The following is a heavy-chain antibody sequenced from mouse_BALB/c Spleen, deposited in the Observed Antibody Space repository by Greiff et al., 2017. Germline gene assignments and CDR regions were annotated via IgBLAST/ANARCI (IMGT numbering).Heavy chain of an antibody. CDR1: GFSLTSYG. Sequence: VQLQQSGPGLVAPSQSLSITCTVSGFSLTSYGVHWVRQPPGKGLEWLGVIWAGGSTNYNSALMSRLSISKDNSKSQVFLKMNSLQTDDTAMYYCARENYYGSSYGFAYWGQGTLVTVSA. V-gene: IGHV2-9*02. CDR3: ARENYYGSSYGFAY. D-gene: IGHD1-1*01. J-gene: IGHJ3*01. CDR2: IWAGGST.